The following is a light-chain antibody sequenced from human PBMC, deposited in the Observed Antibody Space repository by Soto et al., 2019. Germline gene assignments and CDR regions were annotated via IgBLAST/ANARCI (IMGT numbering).Light chain of an antibody. CDR3: AAWDGSLNGHV. CDR2: VTN. Sequence: QSVLTQPPSVSGTPGQGVTISCSGNTSNIGENSVGWFQQLPGTAPKVVIYVTNKRPSGVPDRFSGSKSGTSAYLAISGLQSEDEADYYCAAWDGSLNGHVFGTGTKVTVL. V-gene: IGLV1-44*01. J-gene: IGLJ1*01. CDR1: TSNIGENS.